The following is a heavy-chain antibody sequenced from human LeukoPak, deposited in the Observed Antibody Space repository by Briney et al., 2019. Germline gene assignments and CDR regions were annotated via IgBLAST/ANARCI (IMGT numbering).Heavy chain of an antibody. J-gene: IGHJ4*02. CDR1: GYTFTSDG. V-gene: IGHV1-18*01. CDR2: ISAYNGNT. Sequence: ASVKVSCKASGYTFTSDGISWVRQAPGQGLEWMGWISAYNGNTNYAQKLQGRVTMTTDTSTSTAYMELRSLRSDDTAVYYCARDVEYDYVWGSYDYWGQGTLVTVSS. CDR3: ARDVEYDYVWGSYDY. D-gene: IGHD3-16*01.